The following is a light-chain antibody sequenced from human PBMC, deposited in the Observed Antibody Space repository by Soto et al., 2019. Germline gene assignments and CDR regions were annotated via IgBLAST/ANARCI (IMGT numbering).Light chain of an antibody. CDR1: QSISSY. J-gene: IGKJ1*01. Sequence: DIQMTQSPSSLSASIGDRVTITCRASQSISSYLNWYQQRPGKAPKVLIYAASTLQTGVPARFSGSGSGTDFTLTISSLQPEDFAIYYCQQSYSYIRTFGQGTKVDIK. V-gene: IGKV1-39*01. CDR2: AAS. CDR3: QQSYSYIRT.